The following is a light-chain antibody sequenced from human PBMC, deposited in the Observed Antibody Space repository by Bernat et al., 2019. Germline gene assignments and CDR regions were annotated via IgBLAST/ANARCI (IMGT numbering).Light chain of an antibody. CDR3: QQTHSTPLT. CDR2: SAS. CDR1: QSITSY. J-gene: IGKJ4*01. V-gene: IGKV1-39*01. Sequence: DIQMTQSPSSLSASVGDRVTITCRASQSITSYLNLYQQKPGKAPKLLIYSASSLQSGVPSRFSGSGSGSDFTLTISRLQPEDSATYYCQQTHSTPLTFGGGTKVDIK.